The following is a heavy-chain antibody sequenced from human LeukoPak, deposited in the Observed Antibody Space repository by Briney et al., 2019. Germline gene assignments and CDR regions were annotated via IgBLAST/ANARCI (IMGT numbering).Heavy chain of an antibody. V-gene: IGHV1-69*13. CDR3: ASSGELLPPDY. CDR1: GGTFSSYA. Sequence: ASVEVSCKASGGTFSSYAISWVRQAPGQGLEWMGGIIPIFGTANYAQKFQGRVTITADDSTSTAYMELSSLRSEDTAVYYCASSGELLPPDYWGQGTLVTVSS. J-gene: IGHJ4*02. CDR2: IIPIFGTA. D-gene: IGHD3-10*01.